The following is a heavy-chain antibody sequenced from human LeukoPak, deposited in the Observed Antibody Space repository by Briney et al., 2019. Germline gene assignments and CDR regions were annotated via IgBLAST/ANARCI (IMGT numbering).Heavy chain of an antibody. CDR3: ANLGDSGYDWDYYYYGMDV. V-gene: IGHV3-11*01. D-gene: IGHD5-12*01. Sequence: GGSLRLSCAASGLTLSDYYMSWIRQAPGKGLEWVAYISSSGSTIYYADSVKGRFTISRDNAKNLLYLQMNSLRAEDTAVYYCANLGDSGYDWDYYYYGMDVWGQGTTVTVSS. CDR2: ISSSGSTI. J-gene: IGHJ6*02. CDR1: GLTLSDYY.